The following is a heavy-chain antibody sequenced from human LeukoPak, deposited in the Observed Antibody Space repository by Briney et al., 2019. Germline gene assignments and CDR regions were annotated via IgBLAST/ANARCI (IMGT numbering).Heavy chain of an antibody. CDR1: GGSISSGGHY. Sequence: SETLSLTCTVSGGSISSGGHYWSWIRQYPGKGLEWIGYIYYSGSIYYNPSLKSRVTISVDTSKNQFSLKLSSVTAADTAVYYCGGAPINMTVVVTVFHIGAQGKMVTVSS. CDR2: IYYSGSI. D-gene: IGHD3-22*01. V-gene: IGHV4-31*03. J-gene: IGHJ3*02. CDR3: GGAPINMTVVVTVFHI.